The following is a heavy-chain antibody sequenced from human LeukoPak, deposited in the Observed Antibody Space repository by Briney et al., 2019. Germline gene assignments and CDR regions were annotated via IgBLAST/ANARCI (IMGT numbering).Heavy chain of an antibody. CDR3: ARDLSMTTVTPFDY. CDR1: GGSFSGYY. Sequence: PSETLSLTCAVYGGSFSGYYWSWIRQPPGKGLEWIGEINHSGSTNYNPSLKSRVTISVDTSKNQFSLELSSVTAADTAVYYCARDLSMTTVTPFDYWGQGTLVTVSS. V-gene: IGHV4-34*01. D-gene: IGHD4-17*01. J-gene: IGHJ4*02. CDR2: INHSGST.